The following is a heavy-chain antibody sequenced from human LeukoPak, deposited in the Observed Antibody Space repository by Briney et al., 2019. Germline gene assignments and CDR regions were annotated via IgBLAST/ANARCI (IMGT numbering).Heavy chain of an antibody. V-gene: IGHV4-39*07. J-gene: IGHJ6*03. CDR3: ARAGPCGGSCYYYYYYMDV. CDR1: GGSISSSSYY. D-gene: IGHD2-15*01. Sequence: SETLSLTCTVSGGSISSSSYYWGWIRQPPGKGLEWIGSIYYSGSTYYNPSLKSRVTISVDTSKNQFSLKLSSVTAADTAVYYCARAGPCGGSCYYYYYYMDVWGKGTTVTVSS. CDR2: IYYSGST.